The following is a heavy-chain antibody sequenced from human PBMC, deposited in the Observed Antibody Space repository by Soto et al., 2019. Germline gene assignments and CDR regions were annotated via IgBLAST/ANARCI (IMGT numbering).Heavy chain of an antibody. D-gene: IGHD7-27*01. V-gene: IGHV4-39*01. CDR3: ARRWGYSFDY. CDR1: GGSISSYY. J-gene: IGHJ4*02. Sequence: PSETLSLTCPVSGGSISSYYWGWIRRPPGKGLEWIGSIYYSGITYYNPSLKSRVTISVDTSKNQFSLKLSSVTAADTAVYYCARRWGYSFDYWGQGTLVTVS. CDR2: IYYSGIT.